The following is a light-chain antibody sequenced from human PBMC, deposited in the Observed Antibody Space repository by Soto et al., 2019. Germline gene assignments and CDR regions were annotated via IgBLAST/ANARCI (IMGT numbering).Light chain of an antibody. Sequence: QSVLTQPPSASGTPGQRVTISCSGSSSNIENNYVYGYQQLPGTAPKLLIYSNNQRPSGVPDRFSGSKSGTSASLAISGLQSEDEADYYCAAWDDSLNGYVFGTGTKVTVL. V-gene: IGLV1-44*01. CDR2: SNN. CDR1: SSNIENNY. CDR3: AAWDDSLNGYV. J-gene: IGLJ1*01.